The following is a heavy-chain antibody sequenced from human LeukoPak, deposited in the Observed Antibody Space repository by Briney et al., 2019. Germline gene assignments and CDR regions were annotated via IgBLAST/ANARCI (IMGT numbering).Heavy chain of an antibody. J-gene: IGHJ4*02. CDR2: IYYSGST. CDR1: GGSISSGDYY. CDR3: ARGRRYYDSSGFDY. V-gene: IGHV4-30-4*08. Sequence: SETLSLTCTVSGGSISSGDYYWSWIRQPPGKGLEWIGYIYYSGSTYYNPSLKSRVTISADTSKNQFSLRLTSVTAADTAVYYCARGRRYYDSSGFDYWGQGTLVTVSS. D-gene: IGHD3-22*01.